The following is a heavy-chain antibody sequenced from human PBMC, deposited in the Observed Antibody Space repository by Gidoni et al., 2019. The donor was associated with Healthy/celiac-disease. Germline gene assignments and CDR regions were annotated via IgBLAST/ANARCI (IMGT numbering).Heavy chain of an antibody. CDR2: ISSNGGST. CDR3: VKNLDWYFDL. V-gene: IGHV3-64D*06. CDR1: GFPFSSYA. J-gene: IGHJ2*01. Sequence: EVQLVESGGGLVQPGGSLRLSCSAAGFPFSSYAMHWVRQAPGKGLEYVSAISSNGGSTYYADSVKGRFTISRDNSKNTLYLQMSSLRAEDTAVYYCVKNLDWYFDLWGRGTLVTVSS.